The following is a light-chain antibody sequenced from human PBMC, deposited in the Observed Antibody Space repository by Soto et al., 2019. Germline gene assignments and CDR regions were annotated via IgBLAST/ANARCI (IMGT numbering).Light chain of an antibody. CDR2: LEGSGIY. V-gene: IGLV4-60*03. J-gene: IGLJ3*02. CDR1: SRHSSYI. Sequence: QSVLTQSSSASASLGSSVKLTCTLSSRHSSYIIAWHQQQPGKAPRYLMNLEGSGIYNKGSGVPDRFSGSSSGADRYLTISNLQSEDEADYYCETWDRNTRVFGGGTKLTVL. CDR3: ETWDRNTRV.